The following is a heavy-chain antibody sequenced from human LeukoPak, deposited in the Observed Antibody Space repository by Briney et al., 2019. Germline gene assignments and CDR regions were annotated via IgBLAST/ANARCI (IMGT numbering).Heavy chain of an antibody. D-gene: IGHD3-10*01. CDR3: AKVITMVRGVIIDY. Sequence: GGTLRLSCAASGFTFSSYDMSWVRQAPGKGLEWVSAISGSGGSTYYADSVKGRFTISRDNSKNTLYLQMNSLRAEDTAVYYCAKVITMVRGVIIDYWGQGTLVTVSS. V-gene: IGHV3-23*01. J-gene: IGHJ4*02. CDR1: GFTFSSYD. CDR2: ISGSGGST.